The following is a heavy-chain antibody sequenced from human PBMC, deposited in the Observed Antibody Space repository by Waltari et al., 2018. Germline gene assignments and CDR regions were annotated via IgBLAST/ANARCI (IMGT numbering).Heavy chain of an antibody. CDR2: IRGNTDGGTT. Sequence: VQVVESGGGVVQPGTSLRLSCETSGFLFSSHGMHWVRQAPGKGLEWVGLIRGNTDGGTTGYAAPVRGRFTISRDDSENTLYLQMNSLKIEDTAVYYCTTWSWSRFDYWALGTLVTVSS. CDR3: TTWSWSRFDY. D-gene: IGHD6-13*01. V-gene: IGHV3-15*01. J-gene: IGHJ4*02. CDR1: GFLFSSHG.